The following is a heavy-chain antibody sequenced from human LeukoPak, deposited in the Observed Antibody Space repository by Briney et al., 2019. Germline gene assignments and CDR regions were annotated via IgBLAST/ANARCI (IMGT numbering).Heavy chain of an antibody. CDR1: GFTFSSYA. Sequence: GVSLRLSCAASGFTFSSYAMSWVRQAPGKGLQWVSSLTGSGSNTYYADSVKGRFTISRDNSKNTLYLQMNSLRAEDTAVYYCAKFVGVNVNTCFDCWGQGTLVTVSS. J-gene: IGHJ4*02. D-gene: IGHD1-26*01. CDR3: AKFVGVNVNTCFDC. CDR2: LTGSGSNT. V-gene: IGHV3-23*01.